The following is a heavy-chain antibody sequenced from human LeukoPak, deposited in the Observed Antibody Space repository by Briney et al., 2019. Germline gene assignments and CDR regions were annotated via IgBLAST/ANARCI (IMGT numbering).Heavy chain of an antibody. V-gene: IGHV3-7*01. J-gene: IGHJ6*02. D-gene: IGHD3-22*01. CDR3: AKDKAYYDSSINYYYYGMDV. Sequence: PGGSLRLSCAASGFTFSSYWMSWVRQAPGKGLEWVANIKQDGSEKYYVDSVKGRFTISRDNSKNTLYLQMNSLRAEDTAVYYCAKDKAYYDSSINYYYYGMDVWGQGTTVTVSS. CDR2: IKQDGSEK. CDR1: GFTFSSYW.